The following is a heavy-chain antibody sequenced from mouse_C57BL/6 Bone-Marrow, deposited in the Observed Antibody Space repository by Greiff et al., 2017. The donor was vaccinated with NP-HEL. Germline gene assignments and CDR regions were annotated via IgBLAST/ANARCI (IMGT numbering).Heavy chain of an antibody. CDR2: IDPSDSYT. CDR3: ARKSTAMVTTGFAY. D-gene: IGHD2-2*01. Sequence: QVQLQQPGAELVKPGASVKLSCKASGYTFTSYWMQWVKQRPGQGLEWIGEIDPSDSYTNYNQKFKGKATLTVDTSSSTAYMQLSSLTSEDSAVYYCARKSTAMVTTGFAYWGQGTLVTVSA. CDR1: GYTFTSYW. V-gene: IGHV1-50*01. J-gene: IGHJ3*01.